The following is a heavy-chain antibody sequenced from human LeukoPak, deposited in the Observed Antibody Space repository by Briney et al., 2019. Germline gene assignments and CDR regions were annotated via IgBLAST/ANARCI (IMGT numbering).Heavy chain of an antibody. CDR1: GGTFSSYD. J-gene: IGHJ4*02. V-gene: IGHV1-69*06. CDR3: ASGRTDIVVVPATLRNYYFDY. Sequence: SVKVSCKASGGTFSSYDISWVRQAPGQGLEWMGGIMPISGTANYAQKFQGRVTITADKPTNTAYMELSSLRSEDTAVYYCASGRTDIVVVPATLRNYYFDYWGQGTLVTVSS. D-gene: IGHD2-2*01. CDR2: IMPISGTA.